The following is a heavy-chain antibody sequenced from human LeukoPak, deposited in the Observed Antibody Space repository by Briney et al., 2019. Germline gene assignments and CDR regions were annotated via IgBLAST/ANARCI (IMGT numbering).Heavy chain of an antibody. CDR2: ISDGGSRT. CDR3: AKVQLGIGVDY. Sequence: GGSLRLSCAASGFSFSSYAVSWVRQAPGRGLEWVSGISDGGSRTYYADSVKGRFTISRDDSKNTLYLQMNSMGAEDTAVYYCAKVQLGIGVDYWGQGTLVTVSS. J-gene: IGHJ4*02. CDR1: GFSFSSYA. V-gene: IGHV3-23*01. D-gene: IGHD7-27*01.